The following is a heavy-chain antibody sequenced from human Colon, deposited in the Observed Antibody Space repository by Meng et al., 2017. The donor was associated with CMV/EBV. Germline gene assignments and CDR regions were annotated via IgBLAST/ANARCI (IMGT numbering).Heavy chain of an antibody. V-gene: IGHV3-11*01. CDR1: GFSVSDYY. J-gene: IGHJ4*02. CDR3: ARITILTGFHLDS. D-gene: IGHD3-9*01. Sequence: AAAGFSVSDYYMSWTRQAPGKGLGSLSSITTGDSVSYADSLKGQFTISRDNAKNSLYLQINSLRVEATAVYYCARITILTGFHLDSWGQGPLVTVSS. CDR2: ITTGDSV.